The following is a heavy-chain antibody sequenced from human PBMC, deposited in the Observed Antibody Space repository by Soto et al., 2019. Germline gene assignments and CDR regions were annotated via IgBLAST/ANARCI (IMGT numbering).Heavy chain of an antibody. CDR2: IYYSGST. V-gene: IGHV4-59*01. CDR3: ARVTVTLFFDY. D-gene: IGHD4-17*01. CDR1: GGSISSYY. J-gene: IGHJ4*02. Sequence: SETLSLTCTVSGGSISSYYWSWIRQPPGKGLEWIGYIYYSGSTNYNPSLKSRVTISVDTSKNQFSLKLSSVTAADTAVYYCARVTVTLFFDYWGQGTLVTVSS.